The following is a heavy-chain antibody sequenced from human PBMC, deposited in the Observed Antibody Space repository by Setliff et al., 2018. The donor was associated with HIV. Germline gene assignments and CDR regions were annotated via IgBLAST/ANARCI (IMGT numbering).Heavy chain of an antibody. CDR2: IDYSGSD. Sequence: SETLSLTCTVSSRSISSGTYYWRWIRQYPGKGLEWIGYIDYSGSDFYNPSLKSRITISRDTSKNQFSLKMTSVTAADTAVYYCAREGKTALVTTYFDYWGHGKLVTVSS. CDR3: AREGKTALVTTYFDY. CDR1: SRSISSGTYY. D-gene: IGHD5-18*01. V-gene: IGHV4-31*03. J-gene: IGHJ4*01.